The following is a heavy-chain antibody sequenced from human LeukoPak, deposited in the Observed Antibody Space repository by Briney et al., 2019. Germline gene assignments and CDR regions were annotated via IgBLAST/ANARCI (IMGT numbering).Heavy chain of an antibody. Sequence: GGSLRPSCAASGFTFSSYSMNWVRQAPGKGLEWVSYISSSSSTIYYADSVKGRFTISRDNAKNSLYLQMNSLRAEDTAVYYCARDGAGAAAGSFDYWGQGTLVTVSS. D-gene: IGHD6-13*01. CDR2: ISSSSSTI. V-gene: IGHV3-48*01. CDR1: GFTFSSYS. J-gene: IGHJ4*02. CDR3: ARDGAGAAAGSFDY.